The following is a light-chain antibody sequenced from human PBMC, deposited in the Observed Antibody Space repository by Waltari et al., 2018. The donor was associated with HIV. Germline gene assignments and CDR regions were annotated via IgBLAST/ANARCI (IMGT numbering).Light chain of an antibody. J-gene: IGKJ2*01. Sequence: DIQMTQSPSSLPACVGDSVTTTCREGRSIGSYLNWYQQKSGVAPKLLSYAASNLQSGVPSRFSGSGSETDFTLSIRSLQPEDFASYYCQQSYTSPPTVGQGTKVEI. CDR3: QQSYTSPPT. V-gene: IGKV1-39*01. CDR1: RSIGSY. CDR2: AAS.